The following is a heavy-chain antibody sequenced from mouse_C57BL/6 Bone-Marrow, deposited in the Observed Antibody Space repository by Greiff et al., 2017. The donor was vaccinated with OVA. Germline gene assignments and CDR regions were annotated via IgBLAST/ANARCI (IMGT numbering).Heavy chain of an antibody. CDR1: GFTFSDYG. Sequence: EVKLVESGGGLVKPGGSLKLSCAASGFTFSDYGMHWVRQAPEKGLEWVAYISSGSSTIYYADTVKGRFTISRDNAKNTPFLQMTSLRSEDTAMYYCARINYWYFDVWGTGTTVTVSS. CDR2: ISSGSSTI. CDR3: ARINYWYFDV. J-gene: IGHJ1*03. V-gene: IGHV5-17*01.